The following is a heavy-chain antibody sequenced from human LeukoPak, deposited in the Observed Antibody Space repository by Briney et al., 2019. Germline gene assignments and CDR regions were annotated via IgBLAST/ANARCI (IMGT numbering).Heavy chain of an antibody. D-gene: IGHD6-13*01. CDR2: IYTSGST. Sequence: SETLSLTCTVSGGSISSYYWSWIRQPAGKGLEWIGRIYTSGSTNYNPSLKSRVTMSVDTSKNQFSLKLSPVTAADTAVYYCARDPDSPEYSSPPSQDYWGQGTLVTVSS. CDR3: ARDPDSPEYSSPPSQDY. V-gene: IGHV4-4*07. CDR1: GGSISSYY. J-gene: IGHJ4*02.